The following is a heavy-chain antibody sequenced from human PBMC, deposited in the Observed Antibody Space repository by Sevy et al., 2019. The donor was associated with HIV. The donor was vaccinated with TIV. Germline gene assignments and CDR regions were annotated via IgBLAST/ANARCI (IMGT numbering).Heavy chain of an antibody. CDR2: IYYSGST. Sequence: AENLSLTCTVSGGSVSSGSYYWSWIRQPPGKGVEWIGYIYYSGSTNYNPSLKSRVTISVDTSKNQFSLKLSSVTAAVTAVYYCARMFYYDSSGYYYFDYWGQGTLVCVSS. V-gene: IGHV4-61*01. J-gene: IGHJ4*02. D-gene: IGHD3-22*01. CDR3: ARMFYYDSSGYYYFDY. CDR1: GGSVSSGSYY.